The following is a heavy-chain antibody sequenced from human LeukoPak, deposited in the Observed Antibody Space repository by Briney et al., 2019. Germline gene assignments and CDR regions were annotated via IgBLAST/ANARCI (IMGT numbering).Heavy chain of an antibody. V-gene: IGHV1-18*01. D-gene: IGHD4-17*01. CDR1: GYTFTSYG. J-gene: IGHJ6*02. CDR3: ARDRYGLNLFRGDYGYGMDV. Sequence: ASVKVSCKASGYTFTSYGISWVRQAPGQGLEWMGWISAYNGNTNYAQKLQGRVTMTRDTSTSTVYMELSSLRSEDTAVYYCARDRYGLNLFRGDYGYGMDVWGQGTTVTVSS. CDR2: ISAYNGNT.